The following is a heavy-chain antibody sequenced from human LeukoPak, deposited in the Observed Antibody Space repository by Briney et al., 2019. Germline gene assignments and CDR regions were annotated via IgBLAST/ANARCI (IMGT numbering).Heavy chain of an antibody. D-gene: IGHD5-12*01. CDR2: ISDGGDNT. V-gene: IGHV3-23*01. CDR1: GFTFSTYV. Sequence: GGSLRLSCAASGFTFSTYVMSWVRQAPGKGLEWVSGISDGGDNTYYADSVKGRFTISRDNSKNTLYLQMNSLRAEDTAVYYCAKGPGYDTDFDFWGQGTLVSVSS. CDR3: AKGPGYDTDFDF. J-gene: IGHJ4*02.